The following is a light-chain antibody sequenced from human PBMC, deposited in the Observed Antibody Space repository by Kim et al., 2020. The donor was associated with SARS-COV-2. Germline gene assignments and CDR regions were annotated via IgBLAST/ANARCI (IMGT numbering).Light chain of an antibody. CDR1: QGISSY. V-gene: IGKV1-9*01. J-gene: IGKJ1*01. CDR3: QHVSSYPPG. CDR2: AAS. Sequence: DIQLTQSPSFLSASVGDRVSVTCRASQGISSYLAWYQQKPGKAPKLLIYAASTLQSGVPSRFSGSGSGTEFTLTISSLQPEDFATYYCQHVSSYPPGFSQGTKVDIK.